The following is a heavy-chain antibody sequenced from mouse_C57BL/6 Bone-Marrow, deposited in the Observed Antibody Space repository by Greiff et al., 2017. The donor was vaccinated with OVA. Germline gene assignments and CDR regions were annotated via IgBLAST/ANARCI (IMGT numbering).Heavy chain of an antibody. V-gene: IGHV6-3*01. D-gene: IGHD1-1*01. J-gene: IGHJ1*03. Sequence: EVHLVESGGGLVQPGGSMKLSCVASGFTFSNYWMNWVRQSPEKGLEWVAQIRLKSDNYATHYAESVKGRFTISRDDSKSSVYLQLNNLRAEDTGIYYCTIYYYGSSYLYFDVWGTGTTVTVSS. CDR1: GFTFSNYW. CDR2: IRLKSDNYAT. CDR3: TIYYYGSSYLYFDV.